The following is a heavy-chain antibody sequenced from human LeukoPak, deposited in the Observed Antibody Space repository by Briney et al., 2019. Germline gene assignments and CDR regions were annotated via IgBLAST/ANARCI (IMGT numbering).Heavy chain of an antibody. V-gene: IGHV1-46*01. CDR1: GYIFTIYN. CDR2: INPSGGST. Sequence: AASVKVSCKASGYIFTIYNMHWVRQAPGQGLEWMGMINPSGGSTTYAQKFQGRVTMTRDTPTSTVYMELSSLRSEDTAVYYCAREGSESSISSSMDVWGKGTTVTVSS. CDR3: AREGSESSISSSMDV. D-gene: IGHD6-6*01. J-gene: IGHJ6*04.